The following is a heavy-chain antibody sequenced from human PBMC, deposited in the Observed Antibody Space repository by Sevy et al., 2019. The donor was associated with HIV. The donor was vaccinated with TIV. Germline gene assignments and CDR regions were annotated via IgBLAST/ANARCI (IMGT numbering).Heavy chain of an antibody. V-gene: IGHV3-48*01. Sequence: GGSLRLSCAASGFTFSSYGMHWVRQAPGKGLEWLSYMNSITSTIYYADSVKGRFTISRDNAKNSVSLQMHSLRAEDTAVYYCARNGGYADYGMDVWGQGTTVTVSS. CDR1: GFTFSSYG. J-gene: IGHJ6*02. CDR3: ARNGGYADYGMDV. D-gene: IGHD2-2*01. CDR2: MNSITSTI.